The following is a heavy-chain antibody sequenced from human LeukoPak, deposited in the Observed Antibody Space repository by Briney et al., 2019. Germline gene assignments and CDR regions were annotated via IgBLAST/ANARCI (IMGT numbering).Heavy chain of an antibody. V-gene: IGHV3-11*01. D-gene: IGHD1-14*01. J-gene: IGHJ6*03. CDR2: ISSSGSTI. Sequence: GGSLRLSCAASGFTFSDYYMSWIRQAPGKGLEWVSYISSSGSTIYYADSVKGRFTISRDNAKNSLYLQMNSLRAEDTAVYYCARVVSPYYYYYMDVWGKGTTVTISS. CDR3: ARVVSPYYYYYMDV. CDR1: GFTFSDYY.